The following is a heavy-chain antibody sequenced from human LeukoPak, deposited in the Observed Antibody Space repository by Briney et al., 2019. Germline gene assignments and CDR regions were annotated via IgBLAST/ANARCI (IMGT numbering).Heavy chain of an antibody. V-gene: IGHV3-7*04. CDR1: GFTFSRYW. J-gene: IGHJ4*02. D-gene: IGHD3-16*01. CDR2: IKQDGSAK. CDR3: ARWGGGFDY. Sequence: GGSLRLSCAASGFTFSRYWMSWVRQAPGKGLEWVANIKQDGSAKYYGDSVEGRFTISRDNAKNSLYLQMNSLRAEDTAVYYCARWGGGFDYWGQGTLVAVSS.